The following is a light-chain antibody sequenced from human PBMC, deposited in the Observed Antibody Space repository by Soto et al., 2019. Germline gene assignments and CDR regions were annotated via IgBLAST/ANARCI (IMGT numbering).Light chain of an antibody. CDR1: QTVSNSY. Sequence: ETVLTQSPGSLSLSLGDRATLSCRASQTVSNSYLAWYQQKPGQAPRLLIYGASSRATGIPDRFSGSGSGTDFTLTISRLEPEDFGVYYCQHYDRTPPTFGQGTKVDIK. V-gene: IGKV3-20*01. J-gene: IGKJ1*01. CDR2: GAS. CDR3: QHYDRTPPT.